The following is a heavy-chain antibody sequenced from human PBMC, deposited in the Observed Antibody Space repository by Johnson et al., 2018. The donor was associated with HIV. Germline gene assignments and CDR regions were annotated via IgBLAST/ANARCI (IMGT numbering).Heavy chain of an antibody. CDR1: GFTFSSYA. CDR3: ARDSTPWGGDYVGYAFDI. Sequence: VQLVESGGGLVQPGGSLRLSCAASGFTFSSYAMHWVRQAPGKGLEYVSAISSNGGSTYYANSVKGRFTISRDNSKNTLYLQMGSLRAEDMAVYYCARDSTPWGGDYVGYAFDIWGRGTMVTVSS. CDR2: ISSNGGST. D-gene: IGHD4-17*01. V-gene: IGHV3-64*01. J-gene: IGHJ3*02.